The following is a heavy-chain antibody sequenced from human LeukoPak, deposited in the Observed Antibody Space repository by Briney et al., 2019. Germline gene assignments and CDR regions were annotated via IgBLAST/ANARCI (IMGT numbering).Heavy chain of an antibody. Sequence: GGSLRLSCAASGFTFSTYGTHWVRQAPGKGLEWVAVIAFDGKTTYYADSVKGRFTISRDNAKNTLYLQMNSLRAEDTAVYYCARGADSGYSSDNWGQGTLVSVSS. CDR1: GFTFSTYG. V-gene: IGHV3-30*03. CDR3: ARGADSGYSSDN. J-gene: IGHJ4*02. D-gene: IGHD3-9*01. CDR2: IAFDGKTT.